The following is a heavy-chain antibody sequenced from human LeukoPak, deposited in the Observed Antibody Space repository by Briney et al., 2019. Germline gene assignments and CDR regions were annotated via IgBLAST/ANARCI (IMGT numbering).Heavy chain of an antibody. D-gene: IGHD2-8*01. Sequence: PSETLSLTCTVSGGSINSHYWSWVRQPPGKGLVWIGYISYSGNTNYNPSLESRVTISMHTSKNQLSLKLNSVTAADTAVYYCASSGQCTNGLCRDVGYMDVWGKGTTVTVSS. CDR2: ISYSGNT. CDR1: GGSINSHY. J-gene: IGHJ6*03. CDR3: ASSGQCTNGLCRDVGYMDV. V-gene: IGHV4-59*11.